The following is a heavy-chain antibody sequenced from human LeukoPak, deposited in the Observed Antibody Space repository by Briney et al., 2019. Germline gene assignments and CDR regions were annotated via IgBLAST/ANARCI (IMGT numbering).Heavy chain of an antibody. Sequence: GGSLRLSCAASGFTFSSYAMHWVRQAPGKGLEWVAVISYDGGNKYYADSVKGRFTISRDNSKNTLYLQVNSLRAEDTAVYYCARDRAVAGIRDFDYWGQGTLVTVSS. V-gene: IGHV3-30-3*01. CDR3: ARDRAVAGIRDFDY. D-gene: IGHD6-19*01. CDR1: GFTFSSYA. J-gene: IGHJ4*02. CDR2: ISYDGGNK.